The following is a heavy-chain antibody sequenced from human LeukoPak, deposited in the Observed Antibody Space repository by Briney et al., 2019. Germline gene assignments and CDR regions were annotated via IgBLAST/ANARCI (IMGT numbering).Heavy chain of an antibody. V-gene: IGHV4-39*07. CDR3: ARGPYSDFWSGYPYFDY. Sequence: SETLSLTCTVSGGSISSSSYYWGWIRQPPGKGLEWIGSIYYSGSTYYNPSLKSRVTMSVDTSKNQFSLRLSSVTAADTAVYYCARGPYSDFWSGYPYFDYWGQGTLVTVSS. D-gene: IGHD3-3*01. CDR1: GGSISSSSYY. CDR2: IYYSGST. J-gene: IGHJ4*02.